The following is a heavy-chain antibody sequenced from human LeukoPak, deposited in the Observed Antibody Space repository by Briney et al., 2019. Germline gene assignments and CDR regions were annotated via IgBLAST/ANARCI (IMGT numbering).Heavy chain of an antibody. CDR3: ARGDSGGYHYYGMDV. Sequence: PSQTLSLTCTVSGGSISSGSDYWSWIRPPAGKGLEWIGRIYISGSTNYNPSLKSRVTISLDMSKNQFSLKLSSVTAADTAVYYCARGDSGGYHYYGMDVWGQGTTVTVSS. CDR1: GGSISSGSDY. J-gene: IGHJ6*02. V-gene: IGHV4-61*02. CDR2: IYISGST. D-gene: IGHD6-19*01.